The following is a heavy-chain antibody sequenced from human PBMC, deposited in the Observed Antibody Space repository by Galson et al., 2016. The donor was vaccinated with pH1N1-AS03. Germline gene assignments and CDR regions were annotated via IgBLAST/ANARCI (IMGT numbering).Heavy chain of an antibody. CDR1: GDSISTSNW. D-gene: IGHD6-13*01. CDR2: VSHAGRT. V-gene: IGHV4-4*02. Sequence: TLSLTCAVSGDSISTSNWWSWVRQPPGKGLEWIGEVSHAGRTNYSPSLKSRVTISVDTSKNQFSLKLSSVTAADTAVYYCARFRSSWTFYYGLDVWGQGTTVTVSS. J-gene: IGHJ6*02. CDR3: ARFRSSWTFYYGLDV.